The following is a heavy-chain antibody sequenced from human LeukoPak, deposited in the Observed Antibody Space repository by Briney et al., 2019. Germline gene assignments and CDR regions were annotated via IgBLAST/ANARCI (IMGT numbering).Heavy chain of an antibody. V-gene: IGHV3-21*01. CDR2: ISSSSSYI. CDR3: ARDLEARSGNYDSSGPLDY. CDR1: GFTFSSYS. J-gene: IGHJ4*02. Sequence: GGSLRLSCAASGFTFSSYSMNWVRQAPGKGLEWVSSISSSSSYIYYADSVKGRFTISRDNAKNSLYLQMNSLRAEDTAVYYCARDLEARSGNYDSSGPLDYWGQGTLVTVSS. D-gene: IGHD3-22*01.